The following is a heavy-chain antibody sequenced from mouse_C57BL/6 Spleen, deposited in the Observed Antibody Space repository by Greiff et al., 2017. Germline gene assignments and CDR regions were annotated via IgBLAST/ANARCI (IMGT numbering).Heavy chain of an antibody. V-gene: IGHV1-64*01. Sequence: QVQLQQPGAELVKPGASVKLSCKASGYTFTSYWMHWVKQRPGQGLEWIGMIHPNSGSTNYTEKFKSKATLTVDKSSSTAYMQLSSLTSEDSAVYYCARVTTVVGGYFDVWGTGTTVTVSS. CDR2: IHPNSGST. CDR3: ARVTTVVGGYFDV. CDR1: GYTFTSYW. J-gene: IGHJ1*03. D-gene: IGHD1-1*01.